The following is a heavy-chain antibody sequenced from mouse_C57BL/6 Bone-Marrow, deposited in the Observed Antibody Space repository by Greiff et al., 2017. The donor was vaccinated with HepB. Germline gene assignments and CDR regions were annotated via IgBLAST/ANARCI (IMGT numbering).Heavy chain of an antibody. J-gene: IGHJ1*03. D-gene: IGHD2-5*01. CDR1: EYEFPSHD. CDR3: ARLYSNYRDWYFDV. Sequence: DVKLVESGGGLVQPGESLKLSCESNEYEFPSHDMSWVRKTPEKRLELVAAINSDGGSTYYPDTMERRFIISRDNTKKTLYLQMSSLRSEDTALYYCARLYSNYRDWYFDVWGTGTTVTVSS. V-gene: IGHV5-2*01. CDR2: INSDGGST.